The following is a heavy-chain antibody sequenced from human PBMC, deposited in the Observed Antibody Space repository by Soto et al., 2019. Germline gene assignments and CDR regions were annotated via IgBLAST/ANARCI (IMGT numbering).Heavy chain of an antibody. Sequence: XGSLRLSCSAAGFTFSSYAMHWVRQAPGKGLEYVSAISSNGGSTYYADSVKGRFTISRDNSKNTLYLQMSSLRAEDTAVYYCVLPGSSGYYRLADYWGQGPLVTVSS. CDR3: VLPGSSGYYRLADY. CDR1: GFTFSSYA. CDR2: ISSNGGST. D-gene: IGHD3-22*01. V-gene: IGHV3-64D*06. J-gene: IGHJ4*02.